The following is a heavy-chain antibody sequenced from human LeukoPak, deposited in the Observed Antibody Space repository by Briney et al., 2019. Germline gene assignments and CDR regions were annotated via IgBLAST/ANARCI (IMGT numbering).Heavy chain of an antibody. CDR1: GGSVSSYY. D-gene: IGHD5-12*01. CDR3: ARDGTVATNWFDP. Sequence: SETLSLTCTVSGGSVSSYYWSWIREPPGKGLEWIGYIKSSGSTNYNPSLKSRVTISIDTSKNQFSLRLNSVTAADTAVYYCARDGTVATNWFDPWGQGTLVTVSS. J-gene: IGHJ5*02. V-gene: IGHV4-59*02. CDR2: IKSSGST.